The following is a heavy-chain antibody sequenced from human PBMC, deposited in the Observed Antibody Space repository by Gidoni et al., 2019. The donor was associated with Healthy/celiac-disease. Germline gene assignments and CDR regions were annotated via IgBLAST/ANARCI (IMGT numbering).Heavy chain of an antibody. V-gene: IGHV4-31*03. D-gene: IGHD3-22*01. J-gene: IGHJ1*01. CDR3: ARARNYYDSSGYTPYFQH. Sequence: QVQLQESGPGLVKPSQTLSLPCPVSGGSISSGGYYWSWIRQHPGKGLAWIGYIYYSGSTYYNPSLKSRVTISVDTSKNQFSLKLSSVTAADTAVYYCARARNYYDSSGYTPYFQHWGQGTLVTVSS. CDR2: IYYSGST. CDR1: GGSISSGGYY.